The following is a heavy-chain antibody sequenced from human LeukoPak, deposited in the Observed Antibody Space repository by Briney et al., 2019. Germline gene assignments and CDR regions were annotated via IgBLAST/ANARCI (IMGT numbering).Heavy chain of an antibody. D-gene: IGHD4-11*01. CDR3: ARDKDYKIDY. CDR2: INPDGSGT. J-gene: IGHJ4*02. Sequence: GGSLRLPCAASGFTFSSHWMYWVRQAPGKGLVYVSRINPDGSGTGYADSVKGRFTISRDNAKNTLYLQMNSLRAEDTALYYCARDKDYKIDYGGRGPLVTVSS. V-gene: IGHV3-74*01. CDR1: GFTFSSHW.